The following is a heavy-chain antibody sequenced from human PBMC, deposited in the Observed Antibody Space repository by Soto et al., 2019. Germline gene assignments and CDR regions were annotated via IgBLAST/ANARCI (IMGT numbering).Heavy chain of an antibody. D-gene: IGHD2-15*01. CDR2: IYSGTT. J-gene: IGHJ5*01. CDR1: GVSISSGGYS. CDR3: AREDSGAFFDF. Sequence: QVHLQESASGPVKPSQTLSLTCAVSGVSISSGGYSWSWIRQPPGRGMEWIGYIYSGTTHYKPSLKSRVTISMDRSKNQVSLRLKSVTAADTAVYYCAREDSGAFFDFWGQGNLVTVSS. V-gene: IGHV4-30-2*01.